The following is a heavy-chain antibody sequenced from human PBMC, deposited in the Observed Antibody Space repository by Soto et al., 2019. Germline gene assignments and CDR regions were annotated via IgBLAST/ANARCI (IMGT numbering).Heavy chain of an antibody. CDR2: IYWDDNK. D-gene: IGHD3-10*01. CDR3: AHRRGFGELLY. V-gene: IGHV2-5*02. CDR1: GFSLSTSGVG. J-gene: IGHJ4*02. Sequence: QITLKESGPTLVKPTQTLTLTCTFSGFSLSTSGVGVGWIRQPPGKALEWLALIYWDDNKLYSPSLKSMLTVTKDTSKNQVVLPMTNMDPVDTATYYCAHRRGFGELLYWGQGTLVSVSS.